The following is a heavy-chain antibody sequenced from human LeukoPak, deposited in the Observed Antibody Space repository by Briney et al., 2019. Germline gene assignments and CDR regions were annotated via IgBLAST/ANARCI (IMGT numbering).Heavy chain of an antibody. CDR2: INPNSGGT. CDR1: GYTLTAYY. V-gene: IGHV1-2*06. CDR3: ARPHYESSGLYVDAFDI. Sequence: ASVKVFCKASGYTLTAYYLHWVRQAPGQGLEWMGRINPNSGGTTYAQKFQGRVTMTRDTSIGTAYMELSSLRSDATAVYYCARPHYESSGLYVDAFDIWGQGTMVTVSS. D-gene: IGHD3-22*01. J-gene: IGHJ3*02.